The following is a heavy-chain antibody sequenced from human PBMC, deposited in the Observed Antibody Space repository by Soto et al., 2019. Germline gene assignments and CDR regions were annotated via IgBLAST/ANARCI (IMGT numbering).Heavy chain of an antibody. V-gene: IGHV2-5*02. CDR2: IYWDDDK. D-gene: IGHD7-27*01. Sequence: QITLNESGPTLVKPTQTLTLTCTFSGFSLSTNGVGVSWIRQPPGTALECLALIYWDDDKRNSPSLRSTLTIPKDTSKNPVVLTLTHKAPVDTATEYCAHHLIAWGASVDIWGQGTMATVSS. CDR3: AHHLIAWGASVDI. J-gene: IGHJ3*02. CDR1: GFSLSTNGVG.